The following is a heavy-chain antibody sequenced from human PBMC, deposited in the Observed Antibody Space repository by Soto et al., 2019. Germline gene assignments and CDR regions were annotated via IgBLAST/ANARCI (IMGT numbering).Heavy chain of an antibody. D-gene: IGHD2-2*01. CDR2: IYYSGST. CDR3: ARGYCSSTSCQTRITQKLQLVYDY. J-gene: IGHJ4*02. Sequence: SETPSLTSTVSGGSLSSFYLSWLRQPPGKGLEWIGYIYYSGSTNYNPSLKSRVTISVDTSKNQFSLKLSSVTAADTAVYYCARGYCSSTSCQTRITQKLQLVYDYWGQGTLVTVSS. V-gene: IGHV4-59*01. CDR1: GGSLSSFY.